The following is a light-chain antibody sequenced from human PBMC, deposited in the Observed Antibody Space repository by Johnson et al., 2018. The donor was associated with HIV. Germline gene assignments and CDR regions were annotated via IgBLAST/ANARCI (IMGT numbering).Light chain of an antibody. Sequence: QSVLTQPPSVSAAPGQKVTISCSGSSSNIGNNYVSWYKKLPGTASKLLIYENNKRPSGIPDRFSGSKSGTSATLGITGLQTGDEADYYCGTWDSSLSAYVFGTGTKVTVL. J-gene: IGLJ1*01. CDR3: GTWDSSLSAYV. CDR2: ENN. CDR1: SSNIGNNY. V-gene: IGLV1-51*02.